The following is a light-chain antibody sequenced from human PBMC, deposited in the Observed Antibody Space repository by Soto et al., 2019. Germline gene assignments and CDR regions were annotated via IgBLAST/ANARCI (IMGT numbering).Light chain of an antibody. Sequence: QSALTQPRSVSGSPGQSVTISCTGTSSDVGGYNYVSWYQQHPGKAPKLMIYDVSKRPSGVPDRFSGSKSGNTASLTISGLQAEDEADYYCCPYAGSYIFYVFGTGTKVTVL. CDR2: DVS. CDR1: SSDVGGYNY. CDR3: CPYAGSYIFYV. V-gene: IGLV2-11*01. J-gene: IGLJ1*01.